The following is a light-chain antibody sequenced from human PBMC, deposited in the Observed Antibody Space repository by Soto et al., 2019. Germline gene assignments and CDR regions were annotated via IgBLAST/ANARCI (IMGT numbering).Light chain of an antibody. J-gene: IGLJ1*01. CDR2: DVS. CDR1: RSDIGGYDF. V-gene: IGLV2-14*03. Sequence: QSALTQPASVSGSPGQSITLSCTGSRSDIGGYDFVSWYQHHPGKAPKLIIFDVSNRPSRISSRFSGSKSGNTASLTISGLQTADEADYYCRSYSDTATRVFGSGTKLTVL. CDR3: RSYSDTATRV.